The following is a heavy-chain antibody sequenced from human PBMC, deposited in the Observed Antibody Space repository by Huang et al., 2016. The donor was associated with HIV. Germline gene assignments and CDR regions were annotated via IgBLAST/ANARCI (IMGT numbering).Heavy chain of an antibody. V-gene: IGHV1-69*13. Sequence: QVQLVQSGAEVKKPGSSVKVSCKASGGTFSSYAISWVRKAPGQGLEWMGGIIPIFGTANYAQKFQGRVTITADESTSTAFMELSSLRSEDTAVYYCASHYYDSSGYFRGAFDIWGQGTMVTVSS. D-gene: IGHD3-22*01. CDR2: IIPIFGTA. CDR3: ASHYYDSSGYFRGAFDI. CDR1: GGTFSSYA. J-gene: IGHJ3*02.